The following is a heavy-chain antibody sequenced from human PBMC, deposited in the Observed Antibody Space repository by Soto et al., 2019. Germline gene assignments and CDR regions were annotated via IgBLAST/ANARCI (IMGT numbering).Heavy chain of an antibody. D-gene: IGHD2-2*01. CDR1: GFTFSGSA. J-gene: IGHJ4*02. V-gene: IGHV3-73*01. CDR2: IRSKANSYAT. CDR3: TRLHTYACDY. Sequence: EVQLVESGGGLVQPGGSLKLSCAASGFTFSGSAMHWVRQASGKGLEWVGRIRSKANSYATAYAASVKGRFTISRDDSKNTAYLQMNSLKTEDTAVYSCTRLHTYACDYWGQGTLVTGSS.